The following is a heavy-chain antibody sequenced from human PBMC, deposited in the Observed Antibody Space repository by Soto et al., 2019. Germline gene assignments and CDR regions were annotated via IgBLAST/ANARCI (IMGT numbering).Heavy chain of an antibody. CDR2: IFGSGAPT. J-gene: IGHJ3*01. CDR3: TREASTWGFAFDL. Sequence: EVQLLESGGGLVQPGGSLRLSCAASGYTFSNYAMSWVRQDPGKGLQWVSTIFGSGAPTHYADSVKGRFAISRDNSNNTLSLQMNSLTDEDTAVYYCTREASTWGFAFDLWGQGTRVALSS. V-gene: IGHV3-23*01. CDR1: GYTFSNYA. D-gene: IGHD3-16*01.